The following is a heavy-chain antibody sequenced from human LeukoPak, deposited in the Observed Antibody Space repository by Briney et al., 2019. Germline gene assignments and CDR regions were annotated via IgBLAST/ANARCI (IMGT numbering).Heavy chain of an antibody. CDR3: ARVGPDCGGDCYSN. CDR2: INGNTGST. CDR1: GYTFTGYY. J-gene: IGHJ4*02. V-gene: IGHV1-2*02. Sequence: GASVKVSCTTSGYTFTGYYIHWVRQAPGQGLEWMASINGNTGSTNYAQKFQDRVAMTRDTSISTAYMDLNRLRSDDTAVYFCARVGPDCGGDCYSNWGQGTLVTVSS. D-gene: IGHD2-21*02.